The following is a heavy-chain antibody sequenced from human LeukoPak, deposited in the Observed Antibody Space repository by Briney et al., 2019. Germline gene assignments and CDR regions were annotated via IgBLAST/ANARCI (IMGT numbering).Heavy chain of an antibody. CDR2: IYHSAST. Sequence: SQTLSLTCTVSGGSISSGGYYWSWIRHPPRKGLEWIGYIYHSASTNYNPSLKSRVTISVDTSKNQFTLKLSSVTAADTAVYYCARGRYGWLSFNYWGQGTLVAVSS. V-gene: IGHV4-30-2*01. D-gene: IGHD3-16*01. CDR3: ARGRYGWLSFNY. CDR1: GGSISSGGYY. J-gene: IGHJ4*02.